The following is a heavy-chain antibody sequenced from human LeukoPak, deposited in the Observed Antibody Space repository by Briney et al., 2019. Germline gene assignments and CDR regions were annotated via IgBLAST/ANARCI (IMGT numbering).Heavy chain of an antibody. D-gene: IGHD2-21*02. Sequence: QAGGSLRLSCAASGFMFSSYSMNWVRQTPGKGLEWLSYISTSRSSIHYADSVRGRFTVSRDNAKSLLYLQMNSLRAEDTAIYYCARGSDAYCGGDCYSLGYWGQGTLVTVSS. J-gene: IGHJ4*02. V-gene: IGHV3-48*04. CDR1: GFMFSSYS. CDR2: ISTSRSSI. CDR3: ARGSDAYCGGDCYSLGY.